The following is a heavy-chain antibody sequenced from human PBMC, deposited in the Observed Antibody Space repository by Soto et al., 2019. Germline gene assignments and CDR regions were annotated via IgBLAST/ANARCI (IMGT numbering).Heavy chain of an antibody. V-gene: IGHV3-48*01. Sequence: PGGSLRLSCSASGFTFSSYSMNWGRQAPGKGLEWVSSISSSGSTIYYADSVKGRFTISRDNAKTSLYLQMNSLRAEDTAVYYCARDVATYSGYGVSDYWGQGTLVTVSS. D-gene: IGHD5-12*01. CDR2: ISSSGSTI. CDR1: GFTFSSYS. J-gene: IGHJ4*02. CDR3: ARDVATYSGYGVSDY.